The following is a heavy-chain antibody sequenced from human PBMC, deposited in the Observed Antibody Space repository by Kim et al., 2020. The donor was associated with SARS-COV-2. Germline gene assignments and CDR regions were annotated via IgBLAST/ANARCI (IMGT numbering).Heavy chain of an antibody. Sequence: GGSLRLSCAASGFTFSSYTMNWVRQAPGKGLEWISYINSIGSTMYYADSVKGRFTISRDNAKNSLYLQMNNLRDDDTAVYYCARDPLYSLVTSITTTARYWGQGTLVTVSS. CDR3: ARDPLYSLVTSITTTARY. CDR1: GFTFSSYT. CDR2: INSIGSTM. D-gene: IGHD2-21*02. J-gene: IGHJ4*02. V-gene: IGHV3-48*02.